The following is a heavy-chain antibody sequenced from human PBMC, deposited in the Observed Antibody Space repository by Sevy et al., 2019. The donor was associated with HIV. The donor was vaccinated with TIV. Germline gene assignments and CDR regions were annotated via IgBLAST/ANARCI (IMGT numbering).Heavy chain of an antibody. CDR3: ARDLALSGSYSWLAY. CDR1: GFTFSSYT. CDR2: ISYDGSRK. D-gene: IGHD1-26*01. J-gene: IGHJ4*02. V-gene: IGHV3-30*14. Sequence: GGSLRLSCAASGFTFSSYTMHWVRQAPCKGLEWVAFISYDGSRKYYADSVKGRFTISRDNSKNTLYLQMNNLRAEDTAVFYCARDLALSGSYSWLAYWGQGTLVTVSS.